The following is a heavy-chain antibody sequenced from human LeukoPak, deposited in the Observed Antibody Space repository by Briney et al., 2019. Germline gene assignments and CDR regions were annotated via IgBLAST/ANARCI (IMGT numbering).Heavy chain of an antibody. Sequence: SVKVSCKASGGTFSSYAISWVRQALGEGLEWMGRIIPIFGTANYAQKFQGRVTITADKSTSTAYMELSSLRSEDTAVYYCARGEGYCTNGVCSSLGWFDPWGQGTLVTVSS. CDR2: IIPIFGTA. CDR3: ARGEGYCTNGVCSSLGWFDP. CDR1: GGTFSSYA. D-gene: IGHD2-8*01. J-gene: IGHJ5*02. V-gene: IGHV1-69*06.